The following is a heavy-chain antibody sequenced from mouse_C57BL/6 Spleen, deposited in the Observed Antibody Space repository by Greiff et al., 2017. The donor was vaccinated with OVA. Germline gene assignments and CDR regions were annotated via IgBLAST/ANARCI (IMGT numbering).Heavy chain of an antibody. J-gene: IGHJ4*01. V-gene: IGHV1-54*01. CDR1: GYAFTNYL. CDR3: ARSGYGNYEAMDY. CDR2: INPGSGGT. D-gene: IGHD2-1*01. Sequence: VKLMESGAELVRPGTSVKVSCKASGYAFTNYLIEWVKQRPGQGLEWIGVINPGSGGTNYNEKFKGKATLTADKSSSTAYMQLSSLTSEDSAVYFCARSGYGNYEAMDYWGQGTSVTVSS.